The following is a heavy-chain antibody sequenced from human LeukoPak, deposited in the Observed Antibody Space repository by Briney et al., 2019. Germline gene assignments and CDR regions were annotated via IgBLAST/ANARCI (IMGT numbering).Heavy chain of an antibody. Sequence: GGSLRLSCAASGLTFSSYAMSWVRQAPGKGLEWVSAISGSGGSTYYADSVKGRFTISRDNSKNTLYLQMNSLRAEDTAVYYCARVYTYYYDSSGYLPYYFDYWGQGTLVTVSS. V-gene: IGHV3-23*01. CDR1: GLTFSSYA. D-gene: IGHD3-22*01. CDR3: ARVYTYYYDSSGYLPYYFDY. J-gene: IGHJ4*02. CDR2: ISGSGGST.